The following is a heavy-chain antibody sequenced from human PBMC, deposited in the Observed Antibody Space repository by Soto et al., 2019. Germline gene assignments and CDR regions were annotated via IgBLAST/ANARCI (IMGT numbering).Heavy chain of an antibody. CDR3: ARPYGDYAPYYYYMDV. D-gene: IGHD4-17*01. V-gene: IGHV1-8*01. CDR2: MNPNSGNT. J-gene: IGHJ6*03. Sequence: ASVKVSCKASGYTFTSYDINWVRQATGQGLEWMGWMNPNSGNTGYAQKFQGRVTMTRNTSISTAYMELSSLRSEDTAVYYCARPYGDYAPYYYYMDVWGKGTTVTVSS. CDR1: GYTFTSYD.